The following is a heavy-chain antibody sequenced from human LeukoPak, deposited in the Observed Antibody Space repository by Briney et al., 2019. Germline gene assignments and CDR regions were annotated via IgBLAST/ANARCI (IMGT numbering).Heavy chain of an antibody. CDR1: GFTFSSYA. J-gene: IGHJ4*02. D-gene: IGHD5-12*01. CDR2: ISGSGGST. CDR3: ARAPIVATRLYYFDY. V-gene: IGHV3-23*01. Sequence: PGGSLRLSCAASGFTFSSYAMSWVRQAPGKGLEWVSAISGSGGSTYYADSVKGRFTISRDNAKNSLYLQMNSLRAEDTAVYYCARAPIVATRLYYFDYWGQGTLVTVSS.